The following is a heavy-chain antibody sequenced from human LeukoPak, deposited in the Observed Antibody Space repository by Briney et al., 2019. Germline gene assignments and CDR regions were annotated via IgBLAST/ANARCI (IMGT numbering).Heavy chain of an antibody. CDR1: GDSISSYY. D-gene: IGHD4-17*01. Sequence: PSETLSLTCTVSGDSISSYYWSWIRQPPGKGLEWIGYIYYSGRTNYSPSLKSRVTISVDTSKNQFSLKLSSVTAADTAVYYCARRGLYGDYLGYMDVWGKGTTVTVSS. J-gene: IGHJ6*03. CDR2: IYYSGRT. V-gene: IGHV4-59*08. CDR3: ARRGLYGDYLGYMDV.